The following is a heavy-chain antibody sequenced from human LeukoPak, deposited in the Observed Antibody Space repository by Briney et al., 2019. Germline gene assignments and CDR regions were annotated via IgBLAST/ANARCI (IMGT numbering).Heavy chain of an antibody. D-gene: IGHD4-23*01. Sequence: KSSETLSLTCAVYGGSFSGYYWSWIRQPPGKGLEWIGEINHSGSTNYNPSLKSRVTISVDTSKNQFSLKLSSVTAADTAVYYCARGPLRWSAPYYYGMDVWGQGTTVTVSS. CDR2: INHSGST. V-gene: IGHV4-34*01. CDR1: GGSFSGYY. CDR3: ARGPLRWSAPYYYGMDV. J-gene: IGHJ6*02.